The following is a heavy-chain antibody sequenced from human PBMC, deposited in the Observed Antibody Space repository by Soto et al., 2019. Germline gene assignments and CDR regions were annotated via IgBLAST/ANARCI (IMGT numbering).Heavy chain of an antibody. CDR1: GGTFSSYA. D-gene: IGHD5-18*01. CDR3: ARYLAGYSYVAGQIP. CDR2: IIPIFGTA. V-gene: IGHV1-69*12. Sequence: QVQLVQSGAEVKKPGSSVKVSCKASGGTFSSYAISWVRQAPGQGLEWMGGIIPIFGTANYAQKFQGRVTITADESRSKAYMELSSLRSEDTAVYYCARYLAGYSYVAGQIPWGQGTLVTVSS. J-gene: IGHJ5*02.